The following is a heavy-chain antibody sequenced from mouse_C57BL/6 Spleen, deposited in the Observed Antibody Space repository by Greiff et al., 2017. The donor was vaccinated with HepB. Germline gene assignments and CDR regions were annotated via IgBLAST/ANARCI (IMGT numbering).Heavy chain of an antibody. CDR2: IWSGGST. CDR3: ARNLIYDGYPYYFDY. J-gene: IGHJ2*01. V-gene: IGHV2-2*01. CDR1: GFSLTSYG. Sequence: QVQLKQSGPGLVQPSQSLSITCTVSGFSLTSYGVHWVRQSPGKGLEWLGVIWSGGSTDYNAAFISRLSISKDNSKSQVFFKMNSLQADDTAIYYCARNLIYDGYPYYFDYWGQGTTLTVSS. D-gene: IGHD2-3*01.